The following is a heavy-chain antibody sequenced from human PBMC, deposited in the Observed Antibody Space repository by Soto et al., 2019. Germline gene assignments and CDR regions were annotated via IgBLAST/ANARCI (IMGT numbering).Heavy chain of an antibody. Sequence: GESLNVSCKGSGYSFTSYWIAWVRQMPGKGLEWMGIIYPVDSDTRYSPSFQGQVTISADKSISTAYLQWSSLKASATAMYYCARQTRVTQTTWFDPWGQGTLVTVSP. CDR1: GYSFTSYW. V-gene: IGHV5-51*01. CDR2: IYPVDSDT. CDR3: ARQTRVTQTTWFDP. J-gene: IGHJ5*02. D-gene: IGHD2-21*02.